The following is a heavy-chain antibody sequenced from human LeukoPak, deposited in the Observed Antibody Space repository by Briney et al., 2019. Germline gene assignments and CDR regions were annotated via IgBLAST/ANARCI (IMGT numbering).Heavy chain of an antibody. Sequence: PSGTLSLTCAVSGGSISSSNWWSWVRQPPGKGLEWIGEIYHSGSTNYYPSLKSRVTISVDKSKNQFSLKLSSVTAADTAVYYCARGTQWELLGRWFDPWGQGTLVTVSS. J-gene: IGHJ5*02. CDR1: GGSISSSNW. V-gene: IGHV4-4*02. D-gene: IGHD1-26*01. CDR3: ARGTQWELLGRWFDP. CDR2: IYHSGST.